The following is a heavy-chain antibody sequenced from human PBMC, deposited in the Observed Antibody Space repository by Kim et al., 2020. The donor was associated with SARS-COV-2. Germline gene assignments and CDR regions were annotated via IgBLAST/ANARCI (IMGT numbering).Heavy chain of an antibody. CDR3: AKRMDTAMVIYYYYGMDV. J-gene: IGHJ6*02. CDR2: ISGSGGST. Sequence: GGSLRLSCAASGFTFSSYAMSWVRQAPGKGLEWVSAISGSGGSTYYADSVKGRFTISRDNSKNTLYLQMNSLRAEDTAVYYCAKRMDTAMVIYYYYGMDVWGQGTTVTVSS. V-gene: IGHV3-23*01. CDR1: GFTFSSYA. D-gene: IGHD5-18*01.